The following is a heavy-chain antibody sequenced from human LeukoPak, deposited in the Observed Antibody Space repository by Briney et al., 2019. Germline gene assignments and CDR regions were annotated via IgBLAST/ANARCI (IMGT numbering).Heavy chain of an antibody. CDR2: IKQDGSEK. J-gene: IGHJ4*02. D-gene: IGHD2-8*01. CDR3: ARDRSPLSRVLGY. Sequence: GGSLRLSCAASGFTFSSYWMSWVRQAPGKGLEWVANIKQDGSEKYYVGSVKGRFTISRDNAKNSLYLQMNSLRAEDTAVYYCARDRSPLSRVLGYWGQGTLVTVSS. V-gene: IGHV3-7*01. CDR1: GFTFSSYW.